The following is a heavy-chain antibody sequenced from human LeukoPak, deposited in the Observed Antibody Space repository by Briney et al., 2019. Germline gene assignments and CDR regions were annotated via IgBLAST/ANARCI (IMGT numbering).Heavy chain of an antibody. Sequence: ASVKASCKASGYTFTRYYMHWVRQAPGQGLEWVGWINPNSGGTNYAQKFQGRVTMTRDTSISTAYMELSRLLSGDTAVYYCARGKTMVYCGGDCYRFDNWGQGTLVTVSS. V-gene: IGHV1-2*02. CDR1: GYTFTRYY. D-gene: IGHD2-21*02. J-gene: IGHJ4*02. CDR2: INPNSGGT. CDR3: ARGKTMVYCGGDCYRFDN.